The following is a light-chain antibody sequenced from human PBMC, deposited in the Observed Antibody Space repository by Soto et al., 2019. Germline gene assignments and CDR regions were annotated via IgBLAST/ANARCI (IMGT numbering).Light chain of an antibody. CDR1: QSVSSRY. V-gene: IGKV3-20*01. Sequence: EIVLTQSPATLSLSLGERATLPCRASQSVSSRYLAWYQQTPGQATRLFIYGASSRATGIPDRVSGSGSGTDVTLTIGRLETEELAVYDGQQYGTLPITFGQGTRLEI. J-gene: IGKJ5*01. CDR2: GAS. CDR3: QQYGTLPIT.